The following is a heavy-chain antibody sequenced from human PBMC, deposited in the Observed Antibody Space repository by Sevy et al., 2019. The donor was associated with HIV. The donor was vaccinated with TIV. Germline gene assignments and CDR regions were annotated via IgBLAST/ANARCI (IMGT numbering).Heavy chain of an antibody. J-gene: IGHJ4*02. CDR2: IKQDMSEQ. V-gene: IGHV3-7*01. CDR1: GFTFSSYW. D-gene: IGHD2-21*01. Sequence: GGSLRLSCAASGFTFSSYWMTWVRQAPGKGLEWVANIKQDMSEQYYAASVKGRFTISRDNARNSLYLQMESLMDEETAAYYCARAQQVTMLVVIGGLYFDFWGQGTLVTVSS. CDR3: ARAQQVTMLVVIGGLYFDF.